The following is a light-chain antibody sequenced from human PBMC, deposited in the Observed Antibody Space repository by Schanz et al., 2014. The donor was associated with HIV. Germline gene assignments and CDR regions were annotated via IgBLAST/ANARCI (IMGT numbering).Light chain of an antibody. CDR3: AAWDDRLSSWV. CDR1: SSDIG. J-gene: IGLJ3*02. CDR2: AVN. V-gene: IGLV2-8*01. Sequence: QSALTQPPSASGSPGQSVAISCTGASSDIGVSWYQQYPGNAPRLIIYAVNRRTSGVPDRFSGAKSGNTASLTISGLQAEDEADYYCAAWDDRLSSWVFGGGTKLTVL.